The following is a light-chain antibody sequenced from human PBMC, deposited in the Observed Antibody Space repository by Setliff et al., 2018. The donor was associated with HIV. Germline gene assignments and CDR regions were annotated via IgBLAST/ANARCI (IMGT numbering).Light chain of an antibody. CDR2: DVT. V-gene: IGLV2-14*03. J-gene: IGLJ1*01. CDR3: CSHTRTLNPFV. Sequence: QSVLTQPASVSGSPGQSIAISCTGTGSDVGGSNHVSWYQQHPGKAPRLIIYDVTNRPSGVSDRFSGSKSGNTASLIISGLQAEDDADYYCCSHTRTLNPFVFGTGTKVTVL. CDR1: GSDVGGSNH.